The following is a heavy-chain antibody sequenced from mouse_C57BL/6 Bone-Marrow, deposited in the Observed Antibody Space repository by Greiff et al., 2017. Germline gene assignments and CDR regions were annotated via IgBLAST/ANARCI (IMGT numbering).Heavy chain of an antibody. CDR3: ARSTMVTTWYFDY. V-gene: IGHV1-64*01. D-gene: IGHD2-2*01. CDR1: GYTFTSYW. Sequence: VKLQQPGAELVKPGASVKLSCKASGYTFTSYWMHWVKQRPGQGLEWIGMIHPNSGSTNYNEKFKSKATLTVDRSSSTAYMQLSSLTSEDSAVYYCARSTMVTTWYFDYWGQGTTLTVSS. J-gene: IGHJ2*01. CDR2: IHPNSGST.